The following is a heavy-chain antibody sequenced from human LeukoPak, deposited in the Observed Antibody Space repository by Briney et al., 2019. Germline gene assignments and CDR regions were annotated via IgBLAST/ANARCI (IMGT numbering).Heavy chain of an antibody. Sequence: ASVKVSCKTSGYTFSSYTITWVRQAPGQGLEWMGWIRVYNGNTNYAQKLQGRVTMTTDTSTSTAYMELRSLRSDDTAVYYCARGPGGRSGYYPLEDYYYYYYMDVWGKGTTVTVSS. D-gene: IGHD3-22*01. CDR2: IRVYNGNT. J-gene: IGHJ6*03. CDR1: GYTFSSYT. CDR3: ARGPGGRSGYYPLEDYYYYYYMDV. V-gene: IGHV1-18*01.